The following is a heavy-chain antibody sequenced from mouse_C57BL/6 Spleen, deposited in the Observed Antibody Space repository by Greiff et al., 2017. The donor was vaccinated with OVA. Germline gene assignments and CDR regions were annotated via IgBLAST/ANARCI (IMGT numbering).Heavy chain of an antibody. J-gene: IGHJ2*01. CDR2: INYDGSST. D-gene: IGHD1-1*01. V-gene: IGHV5-16*01. CDR1: GFTFSDYY. CDR3: ARDRGSTFDY. Sequence: EVKVVESEGGLVQPGSSMKLSCTASGFTFSDYYMAWVRQVPEKGLEWVANINYDGSSTYYLDSLKSRFIISRDNAKNILYLLMSSLMSKDTAAYYCARDRGSTFDYWGQGTTLTVSS.